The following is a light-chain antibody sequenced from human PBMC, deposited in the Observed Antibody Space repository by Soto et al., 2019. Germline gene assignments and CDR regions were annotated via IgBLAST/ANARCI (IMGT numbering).Light chain of an antibody. J-gene: IGKJ5*01. V-gene: IGKV3-20*01. CDR3: QQYGSSPPIT. Sequence: EIVLTQSPGTLSLSPGERATLSCRASQSVSSSYLAWYQQKPGQAPRLPIYGASSRATGIPDRFSGSGSGTDFTLTISRLEPEDFAVYYCQQYGSSPPITFGQGTRLEI. CDR2: GAS. CDR1: QSVSSSY.